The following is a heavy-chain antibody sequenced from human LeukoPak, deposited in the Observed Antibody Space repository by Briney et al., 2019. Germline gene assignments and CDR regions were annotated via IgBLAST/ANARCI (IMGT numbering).Heavy chain of an antibody. J-gene: IGHJ4*02. V-gene: IGHV3-30*04. CDR1: GFTFSTYA. D-gene: IGHD2-2*01. Sequence: GGSLRLSCAASGFTFSTYAMHWVRQAPGKGLEWVTIISYDGSKKYYADSVRGRFTISRDNSKNTLYLQMNSLRAEDTAVYYCARDLPAAVDWGQGTLVTVSS. CDR3: ARDLPAAVD. CDR2: ISYDGSKK.